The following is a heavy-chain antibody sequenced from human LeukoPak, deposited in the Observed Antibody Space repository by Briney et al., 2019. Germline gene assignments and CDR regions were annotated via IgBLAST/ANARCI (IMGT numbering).Heavy chain of an antibody. Sequence: QAGGSLRLSCAASGFTFSDYWIHWVRQAPGKGLVWVSRINTDGSITNYADSVKGRFSISRDNAKNTLYLQMSSLRAEDTAVYYCARDRGPRTGFMVREAYDYWGQGTLVTVPS. CDR1: GFTFSDYW. D-gene: IGHD3-10*01. J-gene: IGHJ4*02. CDR2: INTDGSIT. CDR3: ARDRGPRTGFMVREAYDY. V-gene: IGHV3-74*01.